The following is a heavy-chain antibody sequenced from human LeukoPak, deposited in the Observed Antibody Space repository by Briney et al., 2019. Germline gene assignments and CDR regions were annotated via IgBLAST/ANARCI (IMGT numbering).Heavy chain of an antibody. CDR2: ISSSSSTI. CDR3: ARGNARYYDVLTGYLH. Sequence: GGSLRLSCAASGLTFSSYSMNWVRQAPGKGLEWVSYISSSSSTIYYADSVKGRFTISRDNAKNSLYLQMNSLRAEDTAVYYCARGNARYYDVLTGYLHWGQGTLVTVSS. D-gene: IGHD3-9*01. CDR1: GLTFSSYS. V-gene: IGHV3-48*04. J-gene: IGHJ4*02.